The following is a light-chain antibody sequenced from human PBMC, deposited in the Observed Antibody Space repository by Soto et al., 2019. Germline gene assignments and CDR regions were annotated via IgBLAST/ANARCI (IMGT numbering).Light chain of an antibody. V-gene: IGKV1-39*01. CDR2: AAS. CDR1: QSIRSY. CDR3: QQSYSTPYT. J-gene: IGKJ2*01. Sequence: DIPMTQSPSSLSASVGDRVTITCRARQSIRSYLYWYQQKPGKAPKLLIYAASSLQSGVPSRFSGSGSGTDFTLTISSLPPEDFATYYWQQSYSTPYTFGQGTKLEIK.